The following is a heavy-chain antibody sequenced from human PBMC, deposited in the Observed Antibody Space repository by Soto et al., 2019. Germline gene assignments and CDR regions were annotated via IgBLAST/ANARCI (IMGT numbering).Heavy chain of an antibody. V-gene: IGHV1-2*02. D-gene: IGHD3-3*01. J-gene: IGHJ5*02. CDR2: INPNSGAT. CDR3: ARGGGTILAPLP. CDR1: GYTFTGYF. Sequence: ASVKVSCKAFGYTFTGYFMHWVRQAPGQGLEWLGWINPNSGATKYAQKFQGRVTLTRDTSINTAYMEMSMLRSDDTAVYYCARGGGTILAPLPWGQGTPVTVSS.